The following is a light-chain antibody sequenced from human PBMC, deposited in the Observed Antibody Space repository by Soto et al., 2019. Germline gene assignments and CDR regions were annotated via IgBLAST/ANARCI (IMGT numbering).Light chain of an antibody. CDR2: EVS. CDR1: SSDVGGYNY. CDR3: SSYTSSSTV. J-gene: IGLJ3*02. V-gene: IGLV2-14*01. Sequence: QSVLTQPASVSGSPGQSITISSTGTSSDVGGYNYVSWYQQHPGKAPKLMIYEVSNRPSGVSNRFSGSKSGNTASLTISGLQAEDEADYYCSSYTSSSTVFGGGTTVTVL.